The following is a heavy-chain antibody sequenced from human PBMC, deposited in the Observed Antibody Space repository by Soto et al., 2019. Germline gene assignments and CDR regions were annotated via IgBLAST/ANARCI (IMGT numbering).Heavy chain of an antibody. CDR1: GGSISSYY. J-gene: IGHJ4*02. CDR3: ARGDVVDTAMVWNY. CDR2: IYYSGST. Sequence: SETLSLTCTVSGGSISSYYWSWIRQPPGKGLEWIGYIYYSGSTNYNPSLKSRVTISVDTSKDQFSLKLSSVTAADTAVYYCARGDVVDTAMVWNYWGQGTLVTVSS. V-gene: IGHV4-59*01. D-gene: IGHD5-18*01.